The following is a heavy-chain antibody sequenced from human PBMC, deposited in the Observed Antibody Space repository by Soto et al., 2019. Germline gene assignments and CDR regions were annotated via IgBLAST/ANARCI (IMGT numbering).Heavy chain of an antibody. CDR3: ARGTTGYNYGSPGMDV. CDR1: GFPFSSYG. J-gene: IGHJ6*02. CDR2: ISSDGYI. D-gene: IGHD5-18*01. V-gene: IGHV3-21*01. Sequence: EVQLVESGGGLVKPGGSLRLSCAASGFPFSSYGMHWVRQAPGKGLAWVSSISSDGYIYYADSVRGRFTISRDNAKNSLYLQMNSRRAEDTAVYYCARGTTGYNYGSPGMDVWGHGPTVTVSS.